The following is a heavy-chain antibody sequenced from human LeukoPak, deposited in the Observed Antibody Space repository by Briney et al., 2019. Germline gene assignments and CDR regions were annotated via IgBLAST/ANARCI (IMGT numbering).Heavy chain of an antibody. CDR2: IIPIFGTA. D-gene: IGHD2/OR15-2a*01. CDR1: GYTFTGYF. V-gene: IGHV1-69*06. Sequence: ASVKVSCKASGYTFTGYFVHWVRQAPGQGLEWMGGIIPIFGTANYAQKFQGRVTITADKSTSTAYMELSSLRSEDTAVYYCALSSITSPFDYWGQGTLVTVSS. J-gene: IGHJ4*02. CDR3: ALSSITSPFDY.